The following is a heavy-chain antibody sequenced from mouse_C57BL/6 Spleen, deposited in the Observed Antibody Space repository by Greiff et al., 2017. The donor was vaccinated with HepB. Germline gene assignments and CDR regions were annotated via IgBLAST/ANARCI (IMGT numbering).Heavy chain of an antibody. CDR2: IRSKSNNYAT. CDR1: GFSFNTYA. D-gene: IGHD1-1*01. CDR3: VRHSVTTSHYYAMDY. J-gene: IGHJ4*01. V-gene: IGHV10-1*01. Sequence: EVQLVESGGGLVQPKGSLKLSCAASGFSFNTYAMNWVRQAPGKGLEWVARIRSKSNNYATYYADSVKDRFTISRDDSESMLYLQMNNLKTEDTAMYYCVRHSVTTSHYYAMDYWGQGTSVTVSS.